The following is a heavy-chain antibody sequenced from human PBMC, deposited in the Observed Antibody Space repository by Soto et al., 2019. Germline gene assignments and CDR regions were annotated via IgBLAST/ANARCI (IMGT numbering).Heavy chain of an antibody. CDR3: TTVWRISYYYGMDV. CDR1: GFTFSIAW. Sequence: GSLRLSCAASGFTFSIAWMNWVRQAPGKGLEWVGRIKSKTDGGTTDYAAPVKGRFTISRDDSKNTLYLQMNSLKTEDTAVYYCTTVWRISYYYGMDVWGQGTTVTVSS. D-gene: IGHD3-16*01. J-gene: IGHJ6*02. CDR2: IKSKTDGGTT. V-gene: IGHV3-15*07.